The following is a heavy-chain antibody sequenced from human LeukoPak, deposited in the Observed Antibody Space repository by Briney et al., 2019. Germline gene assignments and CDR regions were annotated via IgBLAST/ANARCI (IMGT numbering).Heavy chain of an antibody. CDR1: GGTFSSYA. Sequence: GASVKVSCKASGGTFSSYAISWVRQAPGQGLEWMGGIIPIFGTANYAQKFQGRVTITTDESTSTAYMELSSLRSEDTAVYYCARVETYYDILTGYYWLGGGSDYWGQGTLVTVSS. CDR2: IIPIFGTA. D-gene: IGHD3-9*01. V-gene: IGHV1-69*05. CDR3: ARVETYYDILTGYYWLGGGSDY. J-gene: IGHJ4*02.